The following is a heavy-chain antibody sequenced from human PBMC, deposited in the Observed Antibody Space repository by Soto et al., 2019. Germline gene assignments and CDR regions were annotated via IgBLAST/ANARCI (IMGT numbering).Heavy chain of an antibody. CDR3: GRSIAVAGTVMGALDY. V-gene: IGHV1-69*01. CDR1: GGTFSSYA. CDR2: IIPIFGTA. Sequence: QVQLVQSGAEVKKPGSSVKVSCKASGGTFSSYAISWVRQAPGQGLEWMGGIIPIFGTANYAQKFQGRVTITADESTSTAYLELSSLRSEDTAVDYCGRSIAVAGTVMGALDYWGQGTLVTVSS. J-gene: IGHJ4*02. D-gene: IGHD6-19*01.